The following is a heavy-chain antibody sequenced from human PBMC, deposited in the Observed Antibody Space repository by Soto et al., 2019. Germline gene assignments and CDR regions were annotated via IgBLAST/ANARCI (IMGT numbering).Heavy chain of an antibody. D-gene: IGHD3-10*01. CDR3: ARGVLLWFGELWDWFDP. CDR2: INHSGST. CDR1: GGSFSGYY. V-gene: IGHV4-34*01. J-gene: IGHJ5*02. Sequence: PSETLSLTCAVYGGSFSGYYWSWIRQPPGKGLEWIGEINHSGSTNYNPSLKSRVTISVDTSKNQFSLKLSSVTAADTAVYCCARGVLLWFGELWDWFDPWGQGTLVTVT.